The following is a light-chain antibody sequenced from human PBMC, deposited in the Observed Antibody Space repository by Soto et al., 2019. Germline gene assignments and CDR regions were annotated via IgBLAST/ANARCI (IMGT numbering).Light chain of an antibody. CDR3: SSYGGSKNLYV. V-gene: IGLV2-8*01. CDR2: EVS. CDR1: SSDVGGYNY. J-gene: IGLJ1*01. Sequence: SALTQPPSASGSPGQSVTISCTGSSSDVGGYNYVSWYQQHPGKAPKVMIYEVSKRPSGVPDRFSGSRSGNTASLTVSGLQADDEADYYCSSYGGSKNLYVFGTGTKVTVL.